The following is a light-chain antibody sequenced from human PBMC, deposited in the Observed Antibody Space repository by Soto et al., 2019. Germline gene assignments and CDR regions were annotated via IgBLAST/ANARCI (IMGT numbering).Light chain of an antibody. CDR1: SSDVGNYNL. CDR3: CSYAGSSIFYV. Sequence: QSALTQPASVSGSPGQSITISCTGTSSDVGNYNLVSWYQQHPGKAPKLIIYDASKRPSVISNRFSGSKSGNTASLTVSGLQAEDEADYYCCSYAGSSIFYVFGNGTKVTVL. CDR2: DAS. J-gene: IGLJ1*01. V-gene: IGLV2-23*01.